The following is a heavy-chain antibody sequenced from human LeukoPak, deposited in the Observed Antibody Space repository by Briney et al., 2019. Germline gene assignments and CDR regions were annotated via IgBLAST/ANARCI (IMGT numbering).Heavy chain of an antibody. D-gene: IGHD3-10*01. Sequence: GGSLRLSCAASGFTFDDYAMHWVRQAPGKGLEWVSGISWNSGSIGYADSVKGRFTISRDNAKNSLYLQMNSLRAEDMALYYCAKDMGSGSAFDYWGQGTLVTVSS. J-gene: IGHJ4*02. CDR1: GFTFDDYA. V-gene: IGHV3-9*03. CDR3: AKDMGSGSAFDY. CDR2: ISWNSGSI.